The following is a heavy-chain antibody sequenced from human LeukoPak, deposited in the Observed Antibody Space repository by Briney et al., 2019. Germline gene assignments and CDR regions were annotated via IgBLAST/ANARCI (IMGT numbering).Heavy chain of an antibody. J-gene: IGHJ3*02. CDR3: AKDMGGTYGLWRPIDI. CDR2: ISYDGSNK. Sequence: GRSLRLSCAASGFTFSSYAMHWVRQAPGKGLEWVAVISYDGSNKYYADSVKGRFTISRDNSKNSLYLQMSSLGAEDTALYYCAKDMGGTYGLWRPIDIWGQGTMVTVSS. CDR1: GFTFSSYA. D-gene: IGHD1-26*01. V-gene: IGHV3-30*04.